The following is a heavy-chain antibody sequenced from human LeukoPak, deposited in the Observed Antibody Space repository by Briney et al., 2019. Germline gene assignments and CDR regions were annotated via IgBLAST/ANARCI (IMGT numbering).Heavy chain of an antibody. Sequence: GGSLRLSCAASGFTFSSYAMSWVRQAPGKGLEWVSAISGSGGSTYYADPVKGRFTISRDNSKNTLYLQMNSLRAEDTAVYYCAKYMVRGVYYFDYWGQGTPVTVSS. CDR3: AKYMVRGVYYFDY. J-gene: IGHJ4*02. CDR2: ISGSGGST. CDR1: GFTFSSYA. D-gene: IGHD3-10*01. V-gene: IGHV3-23*01.